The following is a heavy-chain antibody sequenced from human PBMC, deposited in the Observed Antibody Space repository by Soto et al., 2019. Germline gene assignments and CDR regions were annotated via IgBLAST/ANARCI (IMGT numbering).Heavy chain of an antibody. CDR1: GFTFSSYA. CDR3: ARDADYYDSSGYYLGYYYYYGMDV. Sequence: GGSLRLSCAASGFTFSSYAMQWVRQAPGKGLEWVAVVSYDGSNKYYADSVKGRFTISRDNSKNTLYLQMNSLRAEDTAVYYCARDADYYDSSGYYLGYYYYYGMDVWGQGTTVTVSS. V-gene: IGHV3-30-3*01. CDR2: VSYDGSNK. D-gene: IGHD3-22*01. J-gene: IGHJ6*02.